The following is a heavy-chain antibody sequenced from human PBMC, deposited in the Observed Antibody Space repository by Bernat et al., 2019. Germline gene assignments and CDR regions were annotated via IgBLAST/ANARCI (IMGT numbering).Heavy chain of an antibody. J-gene: IGHJ3*02. CDR2: IWEDGSEK. CDR1: GFAFSTYW. D-gene: IGHD3-22*01. Sequence: EMQLVEFGGGLVQPGGSLRLSCAASGFAFSTYWMSWVRQAPGKGLEWVANIWEDGSEKFSVDSVKGRFTISRDNAKNSLYLQMNSLRAEDTAVYYCATNSGYRFDIWGQGTMVTVSS. V-gene: IGHV3-7*03. CDR3: ATNSGYRFDI.